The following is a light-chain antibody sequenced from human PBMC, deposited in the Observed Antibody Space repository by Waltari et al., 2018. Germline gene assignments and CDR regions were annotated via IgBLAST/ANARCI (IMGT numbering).Light chain of an antibody. CDR2: KDV. CDR3: QVWDTNSLYV. J-gene: IGLJ1*01. V-gene: IGLV3-9*01. CDR1: NIETKS. Sequence: SYVLTQPLSVSVALGQTASVACGGSNIETKSVHWYTQKPGPAPVLVIYKDVNQPSGIPDRFSGSNSGNTATLTISRAQVGDEGDYFCQVWDTNSLYVFGTGTKVTVL.